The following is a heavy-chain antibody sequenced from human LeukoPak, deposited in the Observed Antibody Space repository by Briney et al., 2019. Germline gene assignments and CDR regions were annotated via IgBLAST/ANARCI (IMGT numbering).Heavy chain of an antibody. CDR2: ISGTGGST. V-gene: IGHV3-23*01. CDR3: AKYYYGSGGFDP. D-gene: IGHD3-10*01. CDR1: GFTFSNYV. Sequence: QSGGSLRLSCAASGFTFSNYVMNWVRQAPGKGLEWVSAISGTGGSTYYADSVKGRFTISRDNSKNTLDLQMNSLRAEDTAVYYCAKYYYGSGGFDPWGQGALVTVSS. J-gene: IGHJ5*02.